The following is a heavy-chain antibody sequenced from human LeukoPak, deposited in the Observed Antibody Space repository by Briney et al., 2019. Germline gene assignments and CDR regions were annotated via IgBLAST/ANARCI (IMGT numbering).Heavy chain of an antibody. Sequence: SETLSLTCTVSGGSISSGGYYWSWIRQHPGKGLGWIGYIYYSGSTYYNPSLKSRVTISVDTSKNQFSLKLSSVTAADTAVYYCARVSYDSSGDGSDAFDIWGQGTMVTVSS. J-gene: IGHJ3*02. D-gene: IGHD3-22*01. CDR2: IYYSGST. V-gene: IGHV4-31*03. CDR1: GGSISSGGYY. CDR3: ARVSYDSSGDGSDAFDI.